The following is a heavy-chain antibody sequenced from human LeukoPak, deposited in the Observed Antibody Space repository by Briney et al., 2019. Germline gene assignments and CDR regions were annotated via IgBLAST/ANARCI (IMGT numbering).Heavy chain of an antibody. J-gene: IGHJ6*02. CDR3: ARDPGRYYCGMDV. V-gene: IGHV1-18*01. CDR2: ISAYNGNT. CDR1: GYTFTSYG. Sequence: ASVKVSCKASGYTFTSYGISWVRQAPGQGLEWMGWISAYNGNTNYAQKLQGRVTMTTDRSTSTAYMGLRSLRSDDTAVYYCARDPGRYYCGMDVWGQGTTVTVSS.